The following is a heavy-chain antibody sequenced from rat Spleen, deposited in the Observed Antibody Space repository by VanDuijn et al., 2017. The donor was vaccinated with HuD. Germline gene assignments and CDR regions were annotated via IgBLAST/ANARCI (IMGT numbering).Heavy chain of an antibody. J-gene: IGHJ4*01. CDR2: ISPSGVT. CDR1: GFTFSDYY. D-gene: IGHD1-12*03. CDR3: TRVDGYYRTMNA. V-gene: IGHV5-25*01. Sequence: EVQLVESDGGLVQPGRSLKLSCAASGFTFSDYYMAWVRQAPTKGLEWVASISPSGVTYYRDSVKGRFTISRDNAKSSLYLQMDSLRSEDTATYYCTRVDGYYRTMNAWGQGASVTVSS.